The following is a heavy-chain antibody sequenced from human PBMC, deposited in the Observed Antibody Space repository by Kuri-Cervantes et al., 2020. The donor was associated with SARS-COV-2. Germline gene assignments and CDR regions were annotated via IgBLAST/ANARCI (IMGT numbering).Heavy chain of an antibody. CDR2: IDWDDDK. V-gene: IGHV2-70*16. CDR1: GGSISSYYW. D-gene: IGHD6-6*01. CDR3: ARTVYSSSFYFDY. Sequence: TLSLTCTVSGGSISSYYWSWIRQPPGKALEWLARIDWDDDKFYSTSLKTRLTISKDTSKNQVVLTMTNMDPVDTATYYCARTVYSSSFYFDYRGQGTLVTVSS. J-gene: IGHJ4*02.